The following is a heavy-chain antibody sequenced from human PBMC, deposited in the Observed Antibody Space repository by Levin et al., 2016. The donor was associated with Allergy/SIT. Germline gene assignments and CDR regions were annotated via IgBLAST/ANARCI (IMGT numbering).Heavy chain of an antibody. D-gene: IGHD3-10*01. CDR1: GFTFSSYW. Sequence: GESLKISCAASGFTFSSYWMSWVRQAPGKGLEWVANIKQDGSEKYYVDSVKGRFTISRDNAKNSLYLQMNSLRDEDTAVYYCASLLLWFGELSNYYYYGMDVWGQGTTVTVSS. J-gene: IGHJ6*02. V-gene: IGHV3-7*01. CDR2: IKQDGSEK. CDR3: ASLLLWFGELSNYYYYGMDV.